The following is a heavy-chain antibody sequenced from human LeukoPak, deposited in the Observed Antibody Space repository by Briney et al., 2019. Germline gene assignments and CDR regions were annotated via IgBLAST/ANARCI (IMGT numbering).Heavy chain of an antibody. CDR1: GFTFGDYY. V-gene: IGHV3-11*01. J-gene: IGHJ4*02. D-gene: IGHD6-19*01. CDR2: ISGSGSSI. Sequence: GGSLRLSCAASGFTFGDYYMSWIRQAPGKGLEWISYISGSGSSIYYADSVKGRFTISRDNAENSLFLQMNSLTAEDTAVYYCARGGITVSGTYYWGQGSLVTVSS. CDR3: ARGGITVSGTYY.